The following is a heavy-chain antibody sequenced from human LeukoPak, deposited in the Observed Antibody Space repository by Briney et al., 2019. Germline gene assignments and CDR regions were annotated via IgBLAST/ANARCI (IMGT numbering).Heavy chain of an antibody. CDR3: AKGGGWLYYFDY. CDR2: VSDSGGST. CDR1: GFSFSTFA. D-gene: IGHD6-19*01. V-gene: IGHV3-23*01. Sequence: GGSLRLSCAASGFSFSTFAMNWVRQAPGKGLEWVSAVSDSGGSTYYADSVKGRFTISRDNSKNTLYLQMNSLRAEDTAVYYCAKGGGWLYYFDYWGQGTLVTVSS. J-gene: IGHJ4*02.